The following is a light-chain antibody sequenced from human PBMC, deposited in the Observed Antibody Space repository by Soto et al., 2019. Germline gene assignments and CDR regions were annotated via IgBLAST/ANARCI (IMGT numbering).Light chain of an antibody. CDR2: DVR. Sequence: QSVLTQPTSVSGSPGQSITISCTGTSSDVGGYNYVSWYQQHPGKAPKLMIYDVRNRPSGVSNRFSGSKSVNTASLTISGLQAEDEADYYCSSYTSISTYVFGTGTQVTV. CDR3: SSYTSISTYV. J-gene: IGLJ1*01. V-gene: IGLV2-14*01. CDR1: SSDVGGYNY.